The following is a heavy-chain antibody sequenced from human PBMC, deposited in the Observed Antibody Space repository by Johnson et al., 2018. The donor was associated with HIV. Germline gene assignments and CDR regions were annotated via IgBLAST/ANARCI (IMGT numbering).Heavy chain of an antibody. J-gene: IGHJ3*02. CDR3: TYSSDWSPGAFDI. V-gene: IGHV3-43D*03. CDR1: GITFSSYA. D-gene: IGHD6-19*01. Sequence: VHLVESGGGVVQPGRSLRLSCAASGITFSSYAMHWVRQATGKGLEWVSLISWDGGSTYYADSVKVRFTISRDNSKNSLYLQMNSLRAEDTAVYYCTYSSDWSPGAFDIWGQGTMVTVSS. CDR2: ISWDGGST.